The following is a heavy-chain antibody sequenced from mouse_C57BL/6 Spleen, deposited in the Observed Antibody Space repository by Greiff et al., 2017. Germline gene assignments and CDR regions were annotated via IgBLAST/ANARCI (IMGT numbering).Heavy chain of an antibody. CDR3: ARVIYYGNYGYFDV. CDR1: GYTFTSYT. D-gene: IGHD2-1*01. V-gene: IGHV1-4*01. J-gene: IGHJ1*03. Sequence: QVQLKESGAELARPGASVKMSGKASGYTFTSYTMHWVKQRPGQGLEWIGYINPSSGYTKYNQKFKDKATLTADKSSSTAYMQLSSLTSEDSAVYYCARVIYYGNYGYFDVWGTGTTVTVSS. CDR2: INPSSGYT.